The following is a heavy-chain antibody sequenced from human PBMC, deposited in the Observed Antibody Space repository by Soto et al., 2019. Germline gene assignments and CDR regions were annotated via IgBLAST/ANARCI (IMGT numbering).Heavy chain of an antibody. CDR3: AGTRGYCSGGSCPTVVDY. Sequence: PSENLSLTCPVSGGSISSYYWIWIRQPPGKGLEWIGYIYYSGSTNYNPSLKSRVTISVDTSKNQFSLKLSSVTAADTAVYYCAGTRGYCSGGSCPTVVDYWGQGTLVTVSS. CDR1: GGSISSYY. V-gene: IGHV4-59*01. CDR2: IYYSGST. J-gene: IGHJ4*02. D-gene: IGHD2-15*01.